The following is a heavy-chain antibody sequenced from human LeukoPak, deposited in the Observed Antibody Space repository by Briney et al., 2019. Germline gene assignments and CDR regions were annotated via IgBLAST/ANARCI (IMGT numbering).Heavy chain of an antibody. CDR2: IYYSGST. J-gene: IGHJ4*02. D-gene: IGHD1-26*01. Sequence: SETLSLTCTVSGGSISSHYWSWIRQPPGKGLEWIGYIYYSGSTNYNPSLKSRVTISVDTSKNQFSLKLSSVTAADTAVYYCAREAKYEGDFDYWGQGTLVTVSS. V-gene: IGHV4-59*11. CDR1: GGSISSHY. CDR3: AREAKYEGDFDY.